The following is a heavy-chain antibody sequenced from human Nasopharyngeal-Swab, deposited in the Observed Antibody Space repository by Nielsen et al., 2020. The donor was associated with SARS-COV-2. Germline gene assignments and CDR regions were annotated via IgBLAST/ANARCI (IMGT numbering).Heavy chain of an antibody. CDR2: IYYSGST. J-gene: IGHJ4*02. V-gene: IGHV4-31*02. Sequence: WIRQPPGKGLEWIGYIYYSGSTYYTPSLKSRVTISVDTSKNQFSLKLSSVTAADTAVYYCARGGAARPGFDYWGQGTLVTVSS. CDR3: ARGGAARPGFDY. D-gene: IGHD6-6*01.